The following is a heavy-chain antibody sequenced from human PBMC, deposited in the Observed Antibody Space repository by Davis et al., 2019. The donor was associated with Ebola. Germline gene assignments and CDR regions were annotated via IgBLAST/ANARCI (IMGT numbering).Heavy chain of an antibody. Sequence: PGGSLRLSCKGSGYSFTSYWISWVRQMPGKGLEWMGRIDPSDSYTNYSPSFQGHVSISADKSSSTAYLQWNSLKASDTAMYYCTSRATVTQTFEYWGQGTLVSVSS. D-gene: IGHD4-11*01. V-gene: IGHV5-10-1*01. J-gene: IGHJ4*02. CDR1: GYSFTSYW. CDR2: IDPSDSYT. CDR3: TSRATVTQTFEY.